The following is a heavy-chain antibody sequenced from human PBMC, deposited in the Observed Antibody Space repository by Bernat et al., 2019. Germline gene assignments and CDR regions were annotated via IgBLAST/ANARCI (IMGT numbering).Heavy chain of an antibody. D-gene: IGHD5-18*01. V-gene: IGHV3-30*18. CDR2: ISYDGSNK. J-gene: IGHJ4*02. Sequence: QVQLVESGGGVVQPGGSLRLSCAASGFTFSSYGMHWVRQAPGKGLEWVAVISYDGSNKYYADSVKGRFTISRDNSKNTLYLQMNSLRAEDTAVYYCAKVWVPWLQLDAAFDYGGEGTLVTDAS. CDR1: GFTFSSYG. CDR3: AKVWVPWLQLDAAFDY.